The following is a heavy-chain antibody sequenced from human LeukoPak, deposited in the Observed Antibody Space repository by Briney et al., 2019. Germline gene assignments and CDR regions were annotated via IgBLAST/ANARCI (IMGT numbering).Heavy chain of an antibody. V-gene: IGHV3-30*04. CDR2: ISYDGNNK. Sequence: GGSLRLSCAASGFIFSSYTMHWVRQAPGKGLEWVAVISYDGNNKYYADSVKGRFTISRDISKSALYLQMNSLRAGDAAVYYCARKGGTDLNYRPFGYWGQGTLVTVSS. CDR1: GFIFSSYT. CDR3: ARKGGTDLNYRPFGY. D-gene: IGHD3-10*01. J-gene: IGHJ4*02.